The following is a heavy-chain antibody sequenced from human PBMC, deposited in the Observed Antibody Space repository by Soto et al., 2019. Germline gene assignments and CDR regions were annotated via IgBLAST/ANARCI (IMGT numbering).Heavy chain of an antibody. CDR2: ISYDGSNK. D-gene: IGHD5-18*01. Sequence: QVQLVESGGGVVQPGRSLRLSCVASGFTFRSNSMHWVRQAPGKGLEWVAVISYDGSNKYFADSVEGRFTISRDNSMNTLYLQMNSLRAEDTAVYYCAVRGYSVNGMDVWGQGTTVIVSS. CDR1: GFTFRSNS. J-gene: IGHJ6*02. V-gene: IGHV3-30-3*01. CDR3: AVRGYSVNGMDV.